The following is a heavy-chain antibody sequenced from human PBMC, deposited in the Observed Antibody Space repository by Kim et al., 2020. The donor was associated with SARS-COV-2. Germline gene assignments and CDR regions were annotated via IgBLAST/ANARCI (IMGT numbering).Heavy chain of an antibody. V-gene: IGHV3-30*18. CDR1: GFTFSSYG. J-gene: IGHJ4*02. CDR2: ISYDGSNK. CDR3: AKGKLGPGLLGYYFDY. Sequence: GGSLRLSCAASGFTFSSYGMHWVRQAPGKGLEWVAVISYDGSNKYYADSVKGRFTISRDNSKNTLYLQMNSLRAEDTAVYYCAKGKLGPGLLGYYFDYWGQGTLVTVSS. D-gene: IGHD3-3*02.